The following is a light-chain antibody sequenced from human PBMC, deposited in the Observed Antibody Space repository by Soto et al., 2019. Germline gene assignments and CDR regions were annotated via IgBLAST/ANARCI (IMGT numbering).Light chain of an antibody. J-gene: IGLJ1*01. Sequence: QSVLTQPASVSGSPGQSITISCSGTSSDVGSYDHVAWCQQFPGKTPKLMIYEVSNRPSGVSSRFSGSKSGNTASLTISGLQAEDEADYYCISYTGSSTSYVFGSGTKVT. V-gene: IGLV2-14*01. CDR3: ISYTGSSTSYV. CDR2: EVS. CDR1: SSDVGSYDH.